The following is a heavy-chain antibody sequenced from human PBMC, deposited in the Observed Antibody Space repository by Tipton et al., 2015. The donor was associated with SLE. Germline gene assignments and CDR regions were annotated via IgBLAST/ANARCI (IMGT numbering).Heavy chain of an antibody. V-gene: IGHV4-59*08. J-gene: IGHJ4*02. CDR1: GGSISSHY. CDR3: AIHTGIVGATPFVY. D-gene: IGHD1-26*01. CDR2: IYYSGST. Sequence: LRLSCTVSGGSISSHYWSWIRQPPGKGLEWIGYIYYSGSTNYNPSLKSRVTISVDTSKNQFSLKLSSVTAADTAVYYCAIHTGIVGATPFVYRGQGTLVTVSS.